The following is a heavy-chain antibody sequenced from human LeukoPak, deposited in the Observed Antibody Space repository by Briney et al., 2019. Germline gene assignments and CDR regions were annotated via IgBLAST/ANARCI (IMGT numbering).Heavy chain of an antibody. V-gene: IGHV3-23*01. J-gene: IGHJ1*01. CDR3: AKHRRDPLSYPLFVH. D-gene: IGHD3-10*01. CDR2: ISSSGEST. Sequence: PGGSVRPSCAASGFTFNSFAMSWVRQAPGKGLEWVSGISSSGESTYYVDSVKGRFTISRDKPKTTLYLRMNSLRAEDTALYYCAKHRRDPLSYPLFVHWAQGPLVTVSS. CDR1: GFTFNSFA.